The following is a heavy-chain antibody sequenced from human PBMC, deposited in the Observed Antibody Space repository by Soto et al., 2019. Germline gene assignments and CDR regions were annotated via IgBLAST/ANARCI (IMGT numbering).Heavy chain of an antibody. J-gene: IGHJ4*02. CDR1: GFTFSSYG. Sequence: QVQLVESGGGVVQPGRSLRLSCAASGFTFSSYGMHWVRQAPGKGLEWVAVISYDGSNKYYADSVKGRFTISRDNSKNTLYLQMNSLRAEDTAVYYCEKDIHGDYGSAYFDYWGQGTLVTVSS. D-gene: IGHD4-17*01. CDR3: EKDIHGDYGSAYFDY. CDR2: ISYDGSNK. V-gene: IGHV3-30*18.